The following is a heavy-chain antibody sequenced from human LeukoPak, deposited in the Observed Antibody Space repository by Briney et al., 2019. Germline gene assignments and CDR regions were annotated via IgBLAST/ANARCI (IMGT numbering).Heavy chain of an antibody. CDR3: ARFVCSSTSCPFDY. CDR2: IIPIFGTA. V-gene: IGHV1-69*05. CDR1: GGTFGSYA. Sequence: ASVKVSCKASGGTFGSYAISWVRQAPGQGLEWMGGIIPIFGTANYAQKFQGRVTITTDESTSTAYMELSSLRSEDTAVYYCARFVCSSTSCPFDYWGQGTLVTVSS. J-gene: IGHJ4*02. D-gene: IGHD2-2*01.